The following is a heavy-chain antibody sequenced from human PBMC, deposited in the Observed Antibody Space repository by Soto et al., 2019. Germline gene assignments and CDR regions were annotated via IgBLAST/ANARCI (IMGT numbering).Heavy chain of an antibody. D-gene: IGHD6-6*01. Sequence: ESGPTLVNPTQTLTLTCTFSGFSLSTSGMCVSWIRQPPGKALEWLALIDWDDDKYYSTSLKTRLTISKDTSKNQVVLTMTNMDPVDTATYYCARIRRIAARPGYYYHGMDVWGQGTTVTVSS. CDR3: ARIRRIAARPGYYYHGMDV. CDR1: GFSLSTSGMC. V-gene: IGHV2-70*01. J-gene: IGHJ6*02. CDR2: IDWDDDK.